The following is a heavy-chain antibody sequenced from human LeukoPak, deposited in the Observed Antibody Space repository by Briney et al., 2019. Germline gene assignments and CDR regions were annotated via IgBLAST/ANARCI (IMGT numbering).Heavy chain of an antibody. CDR3: AIVGANY. V-gene: IGHV1-69*06. CDR1: GGTFSSYA. Sequence: GASVKVPLQASGGTFSSYAISWVRQAPGQGLEWMGRIIPIFGTANYSQKFQGRVTITADKSTSTAYMELSSLRSEDTAVYYCAIVGANYWGQSTLVTVSS. J-gene: IGHJ1*01. CDR2: IIPIFGTA. D-gene: IGHD1-26*01.